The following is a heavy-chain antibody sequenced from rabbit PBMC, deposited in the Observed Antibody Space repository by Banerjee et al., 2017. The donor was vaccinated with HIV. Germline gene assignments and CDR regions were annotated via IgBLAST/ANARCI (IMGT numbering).Heavy chain of an antibody. CDR3: VRDLGYDDYSEKGYFNL. CDR1: GFEFSSYG. J-gene: IGHJ4*01. D-gene: IGHD2-1*01. V-gene: IGHV1S47*01. CDR2: IDPIFGCT. Sequence: QEQLVESGGGLVQPGGSLKLSCKASGFEFSSYGVSWVRQAPGKGLEWIGYIDPIFGCTYCASWVNGRFTISSHNAQNTLYLQLNSLTAADTATYFCVRDLGYDDYSEKGYFNLWGPGTLVTVS.